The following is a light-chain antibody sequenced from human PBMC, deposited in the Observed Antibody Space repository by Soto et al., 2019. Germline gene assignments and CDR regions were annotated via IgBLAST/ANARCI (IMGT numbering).Light chain of an antibody. J-gene: IGKJ5*01. CDR1: QTISTS. V-gene: IGKV1-39*01. Sequence: DIQMTQSPSSLSASVGDRGTITCRASQTISTSLIWYQQKPGKAPNLLLFAASTLQGGVPSRFSGSGSGTDFTLTISNLQPEDFATYYRQQNYSVPPITFGQGTRLEIK. CDR2: AAS. CDR3: QQNYSVPPIT.